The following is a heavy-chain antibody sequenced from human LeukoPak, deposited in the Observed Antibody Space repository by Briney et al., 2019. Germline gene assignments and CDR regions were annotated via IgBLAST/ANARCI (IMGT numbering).Heavy chain of an antibody. CDR3: ARAPRLYVVDY. V-gene: IGHV4-38-2*02. D-gene: IGHD2-15*01. CDR2: IYHSGST. J-gene: IGHJ4*02. Sequence: SETLSLTRTVSGYSISSGYYWGGIRPPPGKGLEWMGSIYHSGSTYYNPSLKSRVTISVDTSKNQFSLKLSSVTDADTAVYYCARAPRLYVVDYWGPGTLVTVSS. CDR1: GYSISSGYY.